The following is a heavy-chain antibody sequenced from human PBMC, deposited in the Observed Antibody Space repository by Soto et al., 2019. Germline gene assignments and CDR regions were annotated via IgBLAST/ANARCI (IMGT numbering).Heavy chain of an antibody. J-gene: IGHJ4*02. CDR1: GGSVTNSSYY. CDR2: MFYGVST. D-gene: IGHD3-3*02. CDR3: ARLPSRHLVDY. Sequence: SETLSLTCTVSGGSVTNSSYYWGWIRQPPGKGLEWIGSMFYGVSTYYNPSLKSRVTVSVDTSKNQFSLNLRSVTAADTAVYYCARLPSRHLVDYWGQGTLVTVSS. V-gene: IGHV4-39*01.